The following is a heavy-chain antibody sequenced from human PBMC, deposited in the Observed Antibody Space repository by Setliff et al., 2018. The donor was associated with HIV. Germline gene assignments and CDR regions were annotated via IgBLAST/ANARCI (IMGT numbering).Heavy chain of an antibody. CDR1: GGSINSNY. V-gene: IGHV4-4*08. CDR3: ARGYSSSSFIL. Sequence: SETLSLTCTVSGGSINSNYWGWIRQPPGKGLEWIGYIYTSGSTNYNPSLKSRVTISVDTSKNQFSLKLSSVTAADTAVYYCARGYSSSSFILWGQGTLVTVSS. J-gene: IGHJ4*02. CDR2: IYTSGST. D-gene: IGHD6-6*01.